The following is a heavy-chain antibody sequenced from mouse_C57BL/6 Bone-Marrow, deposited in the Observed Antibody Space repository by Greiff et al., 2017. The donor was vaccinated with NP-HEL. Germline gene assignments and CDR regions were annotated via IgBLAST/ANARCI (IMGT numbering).Heavy chain of an antibody. CDR1: GYAFSSYW. CDR3: ARPFTTVVAHYFDY. V-gene: IGHV1-80*01. J-gene: IGHJ2*01. Sequence: QVQLQQSGAELVKPGASVKISCKASGYAFSSYWMNWVKQRPGKGLEWIGQIYPGDGDTNYNGKFKGKATLTADKSSSTAYMQLSSLTSEDSAVYFCARPFTTVVAHYFDYWGQGTTLTVSS. D-gene: IGHD1-1*01. CDR2: IYPGDGDT.